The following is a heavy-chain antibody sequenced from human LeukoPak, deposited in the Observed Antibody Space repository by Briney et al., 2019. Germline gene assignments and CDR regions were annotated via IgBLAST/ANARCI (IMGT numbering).Heavy chain of an antibody. V-gene: IGHV4-34*01. D-gene: IGHD3-3*01. Sequence: SETLSLTCAVYGGSFSGYYWSWIRQPPGKGLEWIGEINHSGSTNYNPSLKSRVTISVDTSKNQFSLKLSSVTAADTDVYYCARGDYDFWSGSLSFDPWGQGTLVTVSS. J-gene: IGHJ5*02. CDR1: GGSFSGYY. CDR3: ARGDYDFWSGSLSFDP. CDR2: INHSGST.